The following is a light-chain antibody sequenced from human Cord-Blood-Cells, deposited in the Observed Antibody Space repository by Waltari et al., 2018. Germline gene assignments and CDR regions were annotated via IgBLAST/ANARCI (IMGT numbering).Light chain of an antibody. Sequence: DSQLTQDPSSLSASVGDSVTITCQASQDISNYLNWDQQKPGKAPKPLIYDASNLETGVPSRFSGSGSGTDFTFTSSSLPPEDIATYYCQQYDNLPYTFGQGTKLEIK. CDR3: QQYDNLPYT. V-gene: IGKV1-33*01. CDR1: QDISNY. J-gene: IGKJ2*01. CDR2: DAS.